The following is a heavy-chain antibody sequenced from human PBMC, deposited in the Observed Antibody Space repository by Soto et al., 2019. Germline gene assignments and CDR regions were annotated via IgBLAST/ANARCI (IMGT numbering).Heavy chain of an antibody. Sequence: ASVKVSCKASGYTFTSYGISWVRQAPGQGLEWMGWISAYNGNTNYAQKLQGRVTMTTDTSTSTAYMELRSLRSDDTAVYYFARKRVVGAAPPDSFHTGGQGTMVTVS. CDR1: GYTFTSYG. D-gene: IGHD2-15*01. J-gene: IGHJ3*02. V-gene: IGHV1-18*01. CDR3: ARKRVVGAAPPDSFHT. CDR2: ISAYNGNT.